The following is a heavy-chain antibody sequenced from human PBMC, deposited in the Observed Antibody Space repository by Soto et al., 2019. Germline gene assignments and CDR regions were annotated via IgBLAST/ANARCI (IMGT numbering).Heavy chain of an antibody. V-gene: IGHV3-48*01. J-gene: IGHJ4*02. CDR1: GFTFSSYA. Sequence: GGSLRLSCAASGFTFSSYAMSWVRQAPGKGLEWVAYIRGSGSMIYYADSVKGRFTISRDNGDNSLFLQMNSLRAEDTAVYYCARESGSSVFDYWGQGTRVTVSS. CDR3: ARESGSSVFDY. CDR2: IRGSGSMI. D-gene: IGHD1-26*01.